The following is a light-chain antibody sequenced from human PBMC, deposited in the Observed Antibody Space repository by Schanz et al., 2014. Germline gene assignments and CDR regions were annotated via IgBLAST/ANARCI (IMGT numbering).Light chain of an antibody. CDR1: SSDVGSYNL. V-gene: IGLV2-14*02. J-gene: IGLJ2*01. Sequence: QSALTQPASVSGSPGQSITISCTGTSSDVGSYNLVSWYQHHPGKAPKLMIYEGSKRPSGVSNRFSGSGSGNTASLTISGLQAEDEADYYCSSYTVTSTLVFGGGTQLTVL. CDR2: EGS. CDR3: SSYTVTSTLV.